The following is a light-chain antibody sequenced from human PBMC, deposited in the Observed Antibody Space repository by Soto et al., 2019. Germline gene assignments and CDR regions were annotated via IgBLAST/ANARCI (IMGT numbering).Light chain of an antibody. CDR1: QSISTH. Sequence: DPQMTQSPSTLSASVGDRVTIICRASQSISTHLAWYQQKPGKAPKLLISGAFSLESGVPSRFSGSGSGTEFTLTISSLQPDDFATYYCQQYYTYSTFGQGTRVYI. CDR2: GAF. CDR3: QQYYTYST. V-gene: IGKV1-5*02. J-gene: IGKJ1*01.